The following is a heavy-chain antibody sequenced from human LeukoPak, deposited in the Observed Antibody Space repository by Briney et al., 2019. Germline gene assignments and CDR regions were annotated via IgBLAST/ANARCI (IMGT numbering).Heavy chain of an antibody. CDR1: GYTFTSYT. J-gene: IGHJ4*02. CDR3: ARDRGWGYSTWWYFDY. V-gene: IGHV7-4-1*02. Sequence: ASVKVSCKASGYTFTSYTLNWVRQAPGQGLEWMGWISTKSGDPTYAPGVTGRFVFSLDTSVSTAYLQISSLETEDTAIYYCARDRGWGYSTWWYFDYWGQGTLVTVSS. CDR2: ISTKSGDP. D-gene: IGHD6-13*01.